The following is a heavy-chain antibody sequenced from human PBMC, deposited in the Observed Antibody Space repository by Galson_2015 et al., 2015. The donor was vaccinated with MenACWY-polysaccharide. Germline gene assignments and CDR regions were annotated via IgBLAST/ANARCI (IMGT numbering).Heavy chain of an antibody. V-gene: IGHV3-23*01. J-gene: IGHJ4*02. CDR2: ISGSGAST. CDR3: ANPGLSTGRSSDVDY. CDR1: GFTFSNAW. Sequence: SLRLSCAGFGFTFSNAWMNWVRQAPGKGLEWVSAISGSGASTYYADSVKGRFTISRDNSKNTLYLQMNSLRAEDTAVYYCANPGLSTGRSSDVDYWGQGTLVTVSS. D-gene: IGHD4-17*01.